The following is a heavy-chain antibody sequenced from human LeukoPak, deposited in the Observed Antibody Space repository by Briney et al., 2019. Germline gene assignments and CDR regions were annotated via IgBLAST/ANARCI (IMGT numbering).Heavy chain of an antibody. V-gene: IGHV3-74*01. CDR2: IKTDGSFS. D-gene: IGHD4-17*01. CDR3: VKDRTTVTLFDY. J-gene: IGHJ4*02. Sequence: GSLRLSFSASGLPFNSYRMHWVRQAPGKGLGWVSRIKTDGSFSDYADAVKGRFTISRDNAKNTLYLQMNSLRAEDSAVYYCVKDRTTVTLFDYWGQGALVTVSS. CDR1: GLPFNSYR.